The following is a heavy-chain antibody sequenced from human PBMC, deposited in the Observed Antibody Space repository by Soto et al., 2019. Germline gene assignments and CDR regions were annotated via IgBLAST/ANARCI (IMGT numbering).Heavy chain of an antibody. D-gene: IGHD6-19*01. CDR1: GFTFSSYW. Sequence: GGSLRLSCAASGFTFSSYWMHWVRQAPGKGLVWVSRINSDGSSTSYADSVKGRFTISRDNAKNTLYLQMNSLRAEDTAVYYCARGDSSGCQYYYYYMDVWGIGTTVTVSS. J-gene: IGHJ6*03. CDR3: ARGDSSGCQYYYYYMDV. V-gene: IGHV3-74*01. CDR2: INSDGSST.